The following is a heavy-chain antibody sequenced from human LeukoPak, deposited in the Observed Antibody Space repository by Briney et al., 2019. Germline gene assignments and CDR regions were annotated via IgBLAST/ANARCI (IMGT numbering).Heavy chain of an antibody. CDR3: AKDMVTTENI. CDR1: GFTFSSYG. V-gene: IGHV3-30*18. Sequence: GGSLRLSCAASGFTFSSYGMHWVRQAPGKGLEWVAVISYDGSNKYYADSVKGRFTISRDNSKNTLYLQMNSLRAEDTAVYYCAKDMVTTENIWSQGTMVTVSS. J-gene: IGHJ3*02. D-gene: IGHD4-17*01. CDR2: ISYDGSNK.